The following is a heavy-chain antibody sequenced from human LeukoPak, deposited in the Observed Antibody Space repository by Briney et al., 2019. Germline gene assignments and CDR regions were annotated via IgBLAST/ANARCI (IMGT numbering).Heavy chain of an antibody. CDR3: ARDGPDLGGSREYYFDY. CDR2: ISYDGSNK. CDR1: GLTFNRHG. Sequence: GGSLRLSCVVSGLTFNRHGMHWLRQAPDKGLEWVAVISYDGSNKYYADSVKGRFTISRDNSKNTLYLQMNSLRAEDTAVYYCARDGPDLGGSREYYFDYWGQGTLVTVSS. D-gene: IGHD3-16*01. J-gene: IGHJ4*02. V-gene: IGHV3-30*03.